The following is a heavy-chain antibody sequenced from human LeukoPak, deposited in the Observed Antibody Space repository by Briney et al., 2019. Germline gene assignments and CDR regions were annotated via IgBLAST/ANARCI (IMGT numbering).Heavy chain of an antibody. CDR2: INNDGSSA. Sequence: GGSLRISCAASGFTFNNYCIRWVRQDPGKGLVWVSRINNDGSSASYVDSVKGRFTISRDNAKNTLFLQMNSLRAEDTAVYYCARRGTGHGMDVWGQGTTVIVSS. V-gene: IGHV3-74*01. D-gene: IGHD1-1*01. CDR1: GFTFNNYC. J-gene: IGHJ6*02. CDR3: ARRGTGHGMDV.